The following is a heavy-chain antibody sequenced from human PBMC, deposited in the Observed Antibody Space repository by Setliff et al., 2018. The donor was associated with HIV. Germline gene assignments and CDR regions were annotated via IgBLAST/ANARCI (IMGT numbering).Heavy chain of an antibody. CDR3: TRDSGMATITLVYFDY. Sequence: SETLSLTCTVSGGSINSYSWNWIRERPGKGLEWIGYIYTSGSTNYNPSLKSRLTIAVDTSKNQFSLKLSSVTAEDTAVYYCTRDSGMATITLVYFDYWGQGTLVTVSS. CDR1: GGSINSYS. V-gene: IGHV4-4*09. J-gene: IGHJ4*02. D-gene: IGHD3-10*01. CDR2: IYTSGST.